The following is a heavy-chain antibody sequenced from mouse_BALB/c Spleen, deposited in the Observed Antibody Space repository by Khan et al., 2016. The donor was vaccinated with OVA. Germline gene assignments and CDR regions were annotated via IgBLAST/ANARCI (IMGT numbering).Heavy chain of an antibody. CDR3: ARPPYFSYTLDY. V-gene: IGHV9-3-1*01. J-gene: IGHJ4*01. CDR2: INTYTGEP. D-gene: IGHD2-10*01. Sequence: QIQLVQSGPELKQPGETVKISCKASGYTFTNYGMNWVQQSPGKALKWMGWINTYTGEPTYADDFKGRFAFSLETSATTAYLQINNLKNEDTATYFCARPPYFSYTLDYWGQGTSVTVSS. CDR1: GYTFTNYG.